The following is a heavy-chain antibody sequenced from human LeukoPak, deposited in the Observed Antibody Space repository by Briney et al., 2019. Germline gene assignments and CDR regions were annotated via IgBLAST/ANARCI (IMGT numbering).Heavy chain of an antibody. Sequence: ASVKVSCKASGYTFTGYYMHWVRQAPGQGLEWMGCVDPNTGDTNYAQKFQGRVTMTRDTSISTAYLELSRLSSDDTAVYYCARDQDYRNYVAEYWGQGTLVTVSS. CDR2: VDPNTGDT. CDR3: ARDQDYRNYVAEY. V-gene: IGHV1-2*02. CDR1: GYTFTGYY. D-gene: IGHD4-11*01. J-gene: IGHJ4*02.